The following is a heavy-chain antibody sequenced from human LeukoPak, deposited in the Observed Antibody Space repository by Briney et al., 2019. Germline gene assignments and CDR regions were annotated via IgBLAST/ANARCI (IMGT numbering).Heavy chain of an antibody. CDR2: FDPEDGET. D-gene: IGHD3-3*01. CDR3: ARDSSSEGGITIWGTIDY. CDR1: GYTLTELS. Sequence: ASVKVSCKVSGYTLTELSMHWVRQAPGKGLEWMGGFDPEDGETIYAQKLQGRVTMTTDTSTSTAYMELRSLRSDDTAVYYCARDSSSEGGITIWGTIDYWGQGTLVTVSS. J-gene: IGHJ4*02. V-gene: IGHV1-24*01.